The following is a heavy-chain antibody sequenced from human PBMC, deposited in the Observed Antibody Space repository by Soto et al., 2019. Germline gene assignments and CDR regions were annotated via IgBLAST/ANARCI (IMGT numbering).Heavy chain of an antibody. CDR1: GGSISSYY. J-gene: IGHJ6*03. V-gene: IGHV4-59*08. Sequence: SETLSLTCTVSGGSISSYYWSWIRQPPGKGLEWIGYIYYSGSTNYNPSLKSRVTISVDTSKNQFSLKLSSVTAADTAVYYCARTISSYSSSSGDYYYYMEVWGKGTTVTVSS. CDR3: ARTISSYSSSSGDYYYYMEV. CDR2: IYYSGST. D-gene: IGHD6-6*01.